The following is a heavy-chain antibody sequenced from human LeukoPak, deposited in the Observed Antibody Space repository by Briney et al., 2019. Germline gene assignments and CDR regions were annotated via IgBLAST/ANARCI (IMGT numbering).Heavy chain of an antibody. Sequence: SQTLSLTCTVSGGSISSGSYYWSWIRQPAGKGLEWIGRIYTSGSTNYNPSLKSRVTISADTSKNQFSLKLSSVTAADTAVYYCARVGRSSSGWLPDYWGQGTLVTVSS. D-gene: IGHD6-19*01. CDR2: IYTSGST. CDR1: GGSISSGSYY. V-gene: IGHV4-61*02. CDR3: ARVGRSSSGWLPDY. J-gene: IGHJ4*02.